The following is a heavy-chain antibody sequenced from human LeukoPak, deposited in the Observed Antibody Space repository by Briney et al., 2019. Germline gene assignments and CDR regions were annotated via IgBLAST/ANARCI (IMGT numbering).Heavy chain of an antibody. D-gene: IGHD3-3*01. CDR3: ARAEYYDFWSGYYQPHYYYYGMDV. CDR1: GFTFSSYA. CDR2: ISYDGSNK. V-gene: IGHV3-30-3*01. J-gene: IGHJ6*02. Sequence: AGGSLRLSCAASGFTFSSYAMHWVRQAPGKGLEWVAVISYDGSNKYYADSVKGRFTISRDNSKNTLYLQMNSLRAEDTAVYYCARAEYYDFWSGYYQPHYYYYGMDVWGQGTTVTVSS.